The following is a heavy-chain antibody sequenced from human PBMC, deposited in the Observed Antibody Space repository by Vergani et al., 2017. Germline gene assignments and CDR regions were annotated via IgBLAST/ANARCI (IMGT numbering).Heavy chain of an antibody. CDR1: GGTFSSYA. CDR3: ARETGIAVAPGYYYYGMDV. V-gene: IGHV1-69*04. D-gene: IGHD6-19*01. J-gene: IGHJ6*02. Sequence: QVQLVQSGAEVKKPGSSVTVSCKASGGTFSSYALSWVRQAPGQGLEWMGRIIPILGIANYAQKFQGRVTITADKSTSTAYMELSSLRSEDTAVYYCARETGIAVAPGYYYYGMDVWGQGTTVTVSS. CDR2: IIPILGIA.